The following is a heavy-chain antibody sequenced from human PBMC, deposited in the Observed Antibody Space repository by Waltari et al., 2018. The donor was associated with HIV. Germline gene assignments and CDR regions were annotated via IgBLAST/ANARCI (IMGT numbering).Heavy chain of an antibody. V-gene: IGHV1-2*04. CDR1: GYIFPDNF. Sequence: QVELVQPEAEVGKPGASVKVSCHAYGYIFPDNFKHWVRQAPGQGLEWMGWIKTRSGGTKVAQKFQGWVTMNMDMSTTTAYMELRRLTDDDTAIYYCAREGMKYFDLWGRGTLVTVSS. CDR3: AREGMKYFDL. CDR2: IKTRSGGT. J-gene: IGHJ2*01. D-gene: IGHD3-10*01.